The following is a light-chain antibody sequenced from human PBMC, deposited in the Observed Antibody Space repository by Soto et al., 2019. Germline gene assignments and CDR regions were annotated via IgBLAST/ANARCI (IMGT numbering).Light chain of an antibody. V-gene: IGKV3-11*01. J-gene: IGKJ1*01. CDR2: SAS. CDR1: QSVGTS. CDR3: QQRSTWPPWT. Sequence: EVVLTQSPATLSLSPGERATLSCRASQSVGTSLAWYQQRPGQPPRLLIHSASNRASGIPSRFSGSGSGTDFTLTIHNLEPEDFAVYYCQQRSTWPPWTFGLGTKVEI.